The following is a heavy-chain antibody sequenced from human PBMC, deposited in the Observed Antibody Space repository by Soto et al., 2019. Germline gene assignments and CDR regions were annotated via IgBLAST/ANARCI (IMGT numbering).Heavy chain of an antibody. V-gene: IGHV2-5*02. J-gene: IGHJ4*02. CDR3: AHAYGGRSLY. D-gene: IGHD1-26*01. CDR2: IYWDDTK. CDR1: GFSLPTDRVG. Sequence: QITLKESGPTLVKPTQTLTLTCTFSGFSLPTDRVGVGWIRQPPGKALEWLAVIYWDDTKTYRPSLKSRLTLTQDPSKNQVALTMTDMDPVDTATYYCAHAYGGRSLYWGQGTLVTVSS.